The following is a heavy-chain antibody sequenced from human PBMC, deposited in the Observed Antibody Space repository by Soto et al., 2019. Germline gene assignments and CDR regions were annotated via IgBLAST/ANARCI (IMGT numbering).Heavy chain of an antibody. Sequence: QVQLQESGPGLVKPSETLSLTCTVSGGSVSSGSYYWSWIRQPPGKGLEWIGYIYYSGSTKYNPSLQCRVTIAVDTSKNQFSLKLSSLTAADTAVYYCAREVDYGENWFDPWGQGTLVTVSS. J-gene: IGHJ5*02. D-gene: IGHD4-17*01. CDR3: AREVDYGENWFDP. CDR2: IYYSGST. CDR1: GGSVSSGSYY. V-gene: IGHV4-61*01.